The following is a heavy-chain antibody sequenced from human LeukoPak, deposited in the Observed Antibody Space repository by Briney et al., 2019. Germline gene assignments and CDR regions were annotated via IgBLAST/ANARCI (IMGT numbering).Heavy chain of an antibody. CDR3: AELGITMIGGV. V-gene: IGHV3-30*18. CDR2: IAHDGRNK. D-gene: IGHD3-10*02. J-gene: IGHJ6*04. CDR1: GFTFNNYV. Sequence: PGGSLKLSCADSGFTFNNYVMQWVRQAPGKGLEWVALIAHDGRNKYYADSVKGRFTISRDNAKNSLYLQMNSLRAEDTAVYYCAELGITMIGGVWGKGTTVTISS.